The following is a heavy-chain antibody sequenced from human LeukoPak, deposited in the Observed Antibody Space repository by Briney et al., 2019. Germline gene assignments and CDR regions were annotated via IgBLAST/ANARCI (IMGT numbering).Heavy chain of an antibody. V-gene: IGHV3-64D*06. CDR2: ISANGGST. J-gene: IGHJ4*02. CDR3: ARRTNDFDY. D-gene: IGHD2-8*01. Sequence: GGSLRLSCSASGFIISNYAMHWVRQAPGKGLEYLSAISANGGSTYYADSVKGRFTISRDNSRNTLYLQMSSLRAEDTAVYYCARRTNDFDYWGQGTLVTVSS. CDR1: GFIISNYA.